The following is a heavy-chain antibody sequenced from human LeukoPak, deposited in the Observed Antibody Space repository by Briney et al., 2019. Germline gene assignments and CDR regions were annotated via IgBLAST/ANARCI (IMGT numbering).Heavy chain of an antibody. D-gene: IGHD4-23*01. CDR2: IIPILGIA. V-gene: IGHV1-69*04. CDR1: GGTFSSYA. CDR3: AREDYGGNSGEDY. Sequence: SVKVSCKASGGTFSSYAISWVRQAPGQGLEWMGRIIPILGIANYAQKFQGRVTITADKSTSTAYMELSSLRSEDTAVFYCAREDYGGNSGEDYWGQGTLVTVSS. J-gene: IGHJ4*02.